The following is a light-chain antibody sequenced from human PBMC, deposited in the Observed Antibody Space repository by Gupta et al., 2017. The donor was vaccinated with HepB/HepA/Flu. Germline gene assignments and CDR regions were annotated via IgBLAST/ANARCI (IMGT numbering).Light chain of an antibody. CDR1: QSISDW. Sequence: DIQMTQSPPTLSASVGDRVTITCRASQSISDWLAWYQQKPGKAPNLLIYRASTLESGVPSRFSGSGSGTEFTLTISSLQPDDFATYYCLEVSGSSWTFGQGTKVEIK. CDR2: RAS. V-gene: IGKV1-5*03. CDR3: LEVSGSSWT. J-gene: IGKJ1*01.